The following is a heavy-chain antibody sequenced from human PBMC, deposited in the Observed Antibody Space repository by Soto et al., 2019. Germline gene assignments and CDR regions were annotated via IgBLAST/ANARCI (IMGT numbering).Heavy chain of an antibody. V-gene: IGHV3-7*03. CDR1: GFTFNTYW. D-gene: IGHD6-13*01. CDR3: ARDATSRYRSSWSDY. Sequence: EVQLVESGGVLVQPGGSLRLSCAASGFTFNTYWMSWVRQAPGKGLEWVANIRQDGGEKYYVDSLKGRFTISRDNAKNSLYLHMNSLRAEDTAVYYCARDATSRYRSSWSDYWGQGTLVTVSS. J-gene: IGHJ4*02. CDR2: IRQDGGEK.